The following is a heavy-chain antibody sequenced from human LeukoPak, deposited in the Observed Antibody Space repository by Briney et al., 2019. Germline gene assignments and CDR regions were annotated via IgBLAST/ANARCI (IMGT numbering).Heavy chain of an antibody. Sequence: GGSLRLSCAASGFTFSSSSTNWVRHAPGRGMGWVSSISISSSYINYADSVKGRFTISGDNAKNSLYLQMNSLRAEDTAVYYCARESSSWGEGTKRGQFPDYWGQGTLVPVSS. J-gene: IGHJ4*02. V-gene: IGHV3-21*01. CDR1: GFTFSSSS. CDR2: ISISSSYI. CDR3: ARESSSWGEGTKRGQFPDY. D-gene: IGHD6-13*01.